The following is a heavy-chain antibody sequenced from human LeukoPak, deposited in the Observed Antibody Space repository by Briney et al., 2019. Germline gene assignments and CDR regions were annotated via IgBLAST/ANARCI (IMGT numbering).Heavy chain of an antibody. J-gene: IGHJ4*02. Sequence: PGGSLRLSCAASGFTFSSYAMHWVRQAPGKGLEWVAVISYDGSNKYYADSVKGRLTISRDNSKNTLYLQMNSLRAEDTAVYYCARVWEPYNWNYYVAAETTTVSAPDYWGQGTLVTVSS. CDR2: ISYDGSNK. D-gene: IGHD1-7*01. CDR1: GFTFSSYA. CDR3: ARVWEPYNWNYYVAAETTTVSAPDY. V-gene: IGHV3-30-3*01.